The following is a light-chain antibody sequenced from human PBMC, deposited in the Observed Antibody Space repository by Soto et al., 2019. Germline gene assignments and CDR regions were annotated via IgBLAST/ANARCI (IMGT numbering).Light chain of an antibody. V-gene: IGLV2-11*01. J-gene: IGLJ3*02. Sequence: QSVLTQPASVSGSPGQSVTISCTGTNSDVGGYNYVSWYQQYPGKAPKLMISGVSERPSGVPDRFSGSKSGNTASLTISGLQAEDEADYYCCSYVDTDTWVFGGGTKVTVL. CDR3: CSYVDTDTWV. CDR2: GVS. CDR1: NSDVGGYNY.